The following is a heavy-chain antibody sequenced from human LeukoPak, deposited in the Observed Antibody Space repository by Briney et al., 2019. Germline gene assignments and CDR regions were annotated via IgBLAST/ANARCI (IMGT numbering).Heavy chain of an antibody. J-gene: IGHJ4*02. V-gene: IGHV4-39*07. CDR3: ARDTHSSTSYGDY. CDR2: IYYSGST. Sequence: SETLSLTCTVSGGSISSYYWGWIRQPPGKGLEWIGSIYYSGSTYYNPSLKSRVTISVDTSKNQFSLKLSSVTAADTAVYYCARDTHSSTSYGDYWGQGTLVTVSS. D-gene: IGHD6-6*01. CDR1: GGSISSYY.